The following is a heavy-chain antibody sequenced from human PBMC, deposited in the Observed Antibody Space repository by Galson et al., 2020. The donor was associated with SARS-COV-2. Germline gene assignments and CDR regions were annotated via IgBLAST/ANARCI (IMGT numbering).Heavy chain of an antibody. CDR3: ASGHLQYYDFWSGPHYYYMDV. CDR2: IIPIFGTA. V-gene: IGHV1-69*13. J-gene: IGHJ6*03. D-gene: IGHD3-3*01. CDR1: GGTFSSYA. Sequence: SVKVSCKASGGTFSSYAISWVRQAPGQGLEWMGGIIPIFGTANYAQKFQGRVTITADESTSTAYMELSSLGSEDTAVYYCASGHLQYYDFWSGPHYYYMDVWGKGTTVTVSS.